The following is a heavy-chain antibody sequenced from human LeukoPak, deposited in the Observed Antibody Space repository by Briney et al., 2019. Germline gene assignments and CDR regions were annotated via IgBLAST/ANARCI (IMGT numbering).Heavy chain of an antibody. CDR3: TTTHNYFNSRVYFTSRDY. CDR1: GLSFSEAG. CDR2: IKSRSDGGTI. Sequence: PGGSLRLSCAASGLSFSEAGLTWIRQAPGGRLEWVGRIKSRSDGGTIDYAALVKGRFTISRDDSKATFYLQMSSLKTEDTAVYYCTTTHNYFNSRVYFTSRDYWGQGTLVCVFS. V-gene: IGHV3-15*01. D-gene: IGHD3-22*01. J-gene: IGHJ4*02.